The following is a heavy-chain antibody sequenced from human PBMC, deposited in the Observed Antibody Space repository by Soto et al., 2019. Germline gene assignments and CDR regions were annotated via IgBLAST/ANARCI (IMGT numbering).Heavy chain of an antibody. Sequence: DVQLLDAGGGLVQPGGSLRLSCAASGFTFSIYGMTWVRQGAGKGLEWVSGISGSGGWSYYADSVKGRFTISRDNSKSTLYLQMNSLRAEDTAVYYCAKAYYVWSSEQPYYFDYWGQGTLVTVSS. CDR3: AKAYYVWSSEQPYYFDY. D-gene: IGHD3-16*01. J-gene: IGHJ4*02. CDR2: ISGSGGWS. CDR1: GFTFSIYG. V-gene: IGHV3-23*01.